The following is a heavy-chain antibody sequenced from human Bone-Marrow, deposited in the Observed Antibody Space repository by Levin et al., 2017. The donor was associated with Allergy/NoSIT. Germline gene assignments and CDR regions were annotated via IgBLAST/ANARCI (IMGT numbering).Heavy chain of an antibody. CDR3: AREATVTRDAFDI. J-gene: IGHJ3*02. Sequence: PGGSLRLSCAASGFTFSSYDMHWVRQAPGKGLEWVAVVSKDGNSKYYADSVKGRFTISRDNSDNTLYVQMNSLRAEDTAVYYCAREATVTRDAFDIWGHGTMVTVSS. CDR2: VSKDGNSK. CDR1: GFTFSSYD. D-gene: IGHD4-17*01. V-gene: IGHV3-30*03.